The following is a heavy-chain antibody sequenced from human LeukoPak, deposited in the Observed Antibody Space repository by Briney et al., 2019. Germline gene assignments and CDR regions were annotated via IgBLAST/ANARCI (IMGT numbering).Heavy chain of an antibody. CDR1: GYTFTSYY. CDR2: INPSGGST. D-gene: IGHD6-19*01. J-gene: IGHJ6*02. CDR3: ARDSGIAVAGLYYYYGMDV. Sequence: ASVKVSCKASGYTFTSYYMHWVRQAPGEGLEWMGIINPSGGSTSYAQKFQGRVTMTRDTSTSTVYMELSSLRSEDTAVYYCARDSGIAVAGLYYYYGMDVWGQGTTVTVSS. V-gene: IGHV1-46*01.